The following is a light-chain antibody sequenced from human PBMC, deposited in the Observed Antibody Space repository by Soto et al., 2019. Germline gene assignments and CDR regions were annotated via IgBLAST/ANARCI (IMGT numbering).Light chain of an antibody. CDR2: KAS. CDR3: QQYNSYPPT. V-gene: IGKV1-5*03. CDR1: QSINSW. J-gene: IGKJ4*01. Sequence: DIQMTQSPSALSASVGDRVTITCRASQSINSWLAWYRQKSGKAPKLLIYKASSLESGVPSRLSGSGSGTEFTLIISSLQPDDFATYYCQQYNSYPPTFCGGAKVDIX.